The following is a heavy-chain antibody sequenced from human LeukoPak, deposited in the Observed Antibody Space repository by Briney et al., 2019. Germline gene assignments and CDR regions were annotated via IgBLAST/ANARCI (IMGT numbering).Heavy chain of an antibody. CDR2: IFYNGNT. Sequence: SETLSLTCTVSGGSIGGYFWSWLRQPPGKGLEWVGWIFYNGNTNYNSSLKSRLTMSVDASKNQFSLKLSSVTAADTAVYYCARDYGGNSGFDPWGQGTLVTVSS. V-gene: IGHV4-59*12. CDR3: ARDYGGNSGFDP. J-gene: IGHJ5*02. D-gene: IGHD4-23*01. CDR1: GGSIGGYF.